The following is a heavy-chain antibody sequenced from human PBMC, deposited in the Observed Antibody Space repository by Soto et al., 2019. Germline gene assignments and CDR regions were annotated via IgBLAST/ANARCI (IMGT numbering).Heavy chain of an antibody. CDR2: ISNDGGYQ. J-gene: IGHJ6*02. Sequence: QAQLAESGGGVVQPGRSLRLSCAASGFTLSDFAMHWVRQAPGKGLEWVALISNDGGYQHYGDSVRGRFTISRDNSKHMLYLQMTSLRLEDTAVYDCARAMPGMEVWGQGTTFTVSS. CDR1: GFTLSDFA. D-gene: IGHD2-2*01. CDR3: ARAMPGMEV. V-gene: IGHV3-30-3*01.